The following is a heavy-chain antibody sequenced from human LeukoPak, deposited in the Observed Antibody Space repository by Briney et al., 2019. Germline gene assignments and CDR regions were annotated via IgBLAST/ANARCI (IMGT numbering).Heavy chain of an antibody. V-gene: IGHV3-23*01. CDR2: ISGSDGST. CDR3: AREEYGGVYFDY. D-gene: IGHD4-23*01. J-gene: IGHJ4*02. CDR1: GFIFSSYA. Sequence: PGGSLRLSCAASGFIFSSYAMSWVRQAPGKGLEWASSISGSDGSTYYADSVKGRFTISRDNSKNTLFLQMHSLRIEDTAVYYCAREEYGGVYFDYWGQGTLVTVSS.